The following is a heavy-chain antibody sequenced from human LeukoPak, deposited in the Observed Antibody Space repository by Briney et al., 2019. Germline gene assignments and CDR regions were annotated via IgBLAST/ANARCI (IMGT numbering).Heavy chain of an antibody. CDR1: GYTFNTYA. D-gene: IGHD6-13*01. Sequence: ASVKVSCKTSGYTFNTYAIHWVRQAPGQRPEWMGWINAGNGNTKYSQKFQGRVTITRDTSASTAYMELSSLRSEDTAVYSCASPYPGIAAAANSYYYGMDVWGQGTTVTVSS. CDR2: INAGNGNT. J-gene: IGHJ6*02. CDR3: ASPYPGIAAAANSYYYGMDV. V-gene: IGHV1-3*01.